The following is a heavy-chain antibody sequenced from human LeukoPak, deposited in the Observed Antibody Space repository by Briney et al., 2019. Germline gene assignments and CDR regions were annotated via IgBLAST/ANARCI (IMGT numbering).Heavy chain of an antibody. CDR2: IYYSGST. J-gene: IGHJ6*03. CDR1: GGSISNYY. Sequence: SETLSLTCTVFGGSISNYYWSWIRQPPGKGLEWIGYIYYSGSTNYNPSLKSRVTISVDTSKNQFSLKLSSVTAADTAVYYCARSVLLWFGDDNYYYMDVWGQGTLVTVSS. V-gene: IGHV4-59*01. CDR3: ARSVLLWFGDDNYYYMDV. D-gene: IGHD3-10*01.